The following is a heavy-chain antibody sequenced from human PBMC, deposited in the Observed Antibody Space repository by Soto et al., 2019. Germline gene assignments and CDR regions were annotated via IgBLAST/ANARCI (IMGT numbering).Heavy chain of an antibody. CDR3: AKDLLIPIVVVVAAQGGGAFDI. CDR1: GFTFSSYA. J-gene: IGHJ3*02. CDR2: ISGSGGST. V-gene: IGHV3-23*01. Sequence: GGSLRLSCAASGFTFSSYAMSWVRQAPGKGLEWVSAISGSGGSTYYADSVKGRFTISRDNSKNTLYLQMNSLRAEDTAVYYCAKDLLIPIVVVVAAQGGGAFDIWGQGTMVTVSS. D-gene: IGHD2-15*01.